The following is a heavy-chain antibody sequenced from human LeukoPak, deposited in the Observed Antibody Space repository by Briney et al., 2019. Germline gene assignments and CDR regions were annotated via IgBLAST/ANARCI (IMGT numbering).Heavy chain of an antibody. Sequence: PGGSLRLSCAASGIIFSNYWMHWVRQAPGKGLVWVSRINRDGSSTSYADSVKGRFTISRDNAKNTLYLQMNSLRAEDTAVYYCARLGYSYGPDYWGQGTLVTVSS. CDR1: GIIFSNYW. CDR3: ARLGYSYGPDY. J-gene: IGHJ4*02. CDR2: INRDGSST. D-gene: IGHD5-18*01. V-gene: IGHV3-74*01.